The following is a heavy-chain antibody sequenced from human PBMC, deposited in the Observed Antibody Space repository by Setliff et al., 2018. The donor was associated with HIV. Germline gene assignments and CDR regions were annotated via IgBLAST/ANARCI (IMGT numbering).Heavy chain of an antibody. J-gene: IGHJ5*02. Sequence: GASVKVSCKASGYTFTGYYMHWVRQAPGQGLEWMGWINPNNGGTNYAQKFQGRVTMTRDTSISTAYMELSRLRSDDTAVYYCARVRYCSGGSCYGGEYWFDPWGQGTLVTASS. V-gene: IGHV1-2*02. CDR3: ARVRYCSGGSCYGGEYWFDP. CDR1: GYTFTGYY. D-gene: IGHD2-15*01. CDR2: INPNNGGT.